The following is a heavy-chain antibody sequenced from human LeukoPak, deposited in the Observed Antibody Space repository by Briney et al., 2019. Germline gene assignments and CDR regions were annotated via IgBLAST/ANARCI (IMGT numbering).Heavy chain of an antibody. CDR2: IYHSGST. CDR3: ARGTRYDFWSGSDPEYFQH. D-gene: IGHD3-3*01. CDR1: GGSISSGGYY. Sequence: SQTLSLTCTVSGGSISSGGYYWSWIRQPPGKGLEWIGYIYHSGSTYYNPSLKSRVTISVDRSKNQFSLKLSSVTAADTAVYYCARGTRYDFWSGSDPEYFQHWGQGTLVTVSS. V-gene: IGHV4-30-2*01. J-gene: IGHJ1*01.